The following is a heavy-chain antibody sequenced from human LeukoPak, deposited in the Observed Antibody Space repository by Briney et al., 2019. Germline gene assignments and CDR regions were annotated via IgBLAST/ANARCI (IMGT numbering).Heavy chain of an antibody. J-gene: IGHJ4*02. CDR1: GYTFTGYY. CDR2: INPNSGGT. V-gene: IGHV1-2*02. CDR3: ASPYCSGGSCYSGFGY. D-gene: IGHD2-15*01. Sequence: ASVKVSCKASGYTFTGYYMHWVRQAPGQGLEWMGWINPNSGGTNYAQKFQGRVAMTRDTSISTAYMELSRLRSDDTAVYYCASPYCSGGSCYSGFGYWGQGTLVTVSS.